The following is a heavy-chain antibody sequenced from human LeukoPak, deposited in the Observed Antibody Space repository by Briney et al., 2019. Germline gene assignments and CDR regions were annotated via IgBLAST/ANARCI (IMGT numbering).Heavy chain of an antibody. CDR1: GFTFSSYS. V-gene: IGHV3-21*01. J-gene: IGHJ4*02. CDR3: ARMVRGVSYYSDY. CDR2: ISSSSSYI. Sequence: GGSLRLSCAASGFTFSSYSMNWVRQAPGKGLEWVSSISSSSSYIYYADSVKGRFTISRDNAKNSLYLQMNSLRAEDTAVYYCARMVRGVSYYSDYWGQGTLVTVSS. D-gene: IGHD3-10*01.